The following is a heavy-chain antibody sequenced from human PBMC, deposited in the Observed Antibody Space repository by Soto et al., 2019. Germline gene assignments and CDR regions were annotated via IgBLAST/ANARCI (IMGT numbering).Heavy chain of an antibody. CDR2: INTNSGNT. CDR1: GYTFTGYY. V-gene: IGHV1-18*03. CDR3: TTVPFSFITLPGTSFLIGMDV. D-gene: IGHD3-10*01. J-gene: IGHJ6*02. Sequence: ASVKVSCKASGYTFTGYYMPWVRQAPGQGLEWMGWINTNSGNTNYAQNLQGRVTLTTDTSTSTAYMELTSLRSNDIAVYYCTTVPFSFITLPGTSFLIGMDVWGQGTTVNVSS.